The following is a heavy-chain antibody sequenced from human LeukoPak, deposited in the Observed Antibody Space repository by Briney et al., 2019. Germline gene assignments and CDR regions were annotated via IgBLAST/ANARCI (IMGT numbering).Heavy chain of an antibody. Sequence: GGSLRLSCAASGFTFSDYYMSWIRQAPGKGLEWVSYISSSGSTIYYADSVKGRFTISRDNAKNSLYLQMNSLRAEDTALYYCAKDMRSSGSYPFDYWGQGTLVTVSS. CDR1: GFTFSDYY. CDR3: AKDMRSSGSYPFDY. V-gene: IGHV3-11*01. CDR2: ISSSGSTI. D-gene: IGHD1-26*01. J-gene: IGHJ4*02.